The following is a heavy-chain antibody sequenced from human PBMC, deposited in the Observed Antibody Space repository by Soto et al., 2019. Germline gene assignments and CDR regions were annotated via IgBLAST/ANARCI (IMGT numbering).Heavy chain of an antibody. V-gene: IGHV3-21*01. Sequence: GGSLRLSCAASGFTFSSYSMNWVRQAPGKGLEWVSSISSSSSYIYYADSLKGRFTISRDNAKNSLYLQMNSLRAEDTAVYYCARDLESEYQLLSVWFDPWGQGTLVTVSS. J-gene: IGHJ5*02. D-gene: IGHD2-2*01. CDR3: ARDLESEYQLLSVWFDP. CDR1: GFTFSSYS. CDR2: ISSSSSYI.